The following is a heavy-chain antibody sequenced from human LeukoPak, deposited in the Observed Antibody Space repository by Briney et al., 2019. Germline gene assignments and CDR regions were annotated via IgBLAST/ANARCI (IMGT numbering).Heavy chain of an antibody. J-gene: IGHJ4*02. V-gene: IGHV1-18*01. Sequence: ASVKVSCKAPGYTLTSYGISWVRQAPGQGLEWMRWISAYNGNTNYAQKLQGRVTMTTDTSTSTAYMELRSLRSDDTAVYYCARDFDVSGVVVAATPFDYWGQGTLVTVSS. CDR3: ARDFDVSGVVVAATPFDY. CDR1: GYTLTSYG. D-gene: IGHD2-15*01. CDR2: ISAYNGNT.